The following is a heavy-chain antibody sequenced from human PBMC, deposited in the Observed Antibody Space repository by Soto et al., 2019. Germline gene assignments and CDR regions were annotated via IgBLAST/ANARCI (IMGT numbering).Heavy chain of an antibody. Sequence: QVQLVESGGGVVQPGRSLRLSCAASGFTFSSYAMHWVRQAPGKGLEWVAVISYDGSNKYYADSVKGRFTISRDNSKNTLYLQMNSLRAEDTAVYYCDLLEGYVDYWVQGTLVTVSS. CDR1: GFTFSSYA. CDR3: DLLEGYVDY. CDR2: ISYDGSNK. J-gene: IGHJ4*02. V-gene: IGHV3-30-3*01.